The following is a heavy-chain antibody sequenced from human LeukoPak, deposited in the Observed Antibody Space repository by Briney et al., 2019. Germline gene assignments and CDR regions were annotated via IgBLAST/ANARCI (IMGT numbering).Heavy chain of an antibody. J-gene: IGHJ4*02. CDR2: IYAGNSDT. Sequence: GESLKISCQGFGYTFTTSWIGWVRQLPGKGLEWMAIIYAGNSDTKYSPSFQGQVTISADKSISTAYLQWSSLKASDTAMYYCARWYGPGRGDYWGQGTLVTVSS. V-gene: IGHV5-51*01. CDR3: ARWYGPGRGDY. CDR1: GYTFTTSW. D-gene: IGHD3-10*01.